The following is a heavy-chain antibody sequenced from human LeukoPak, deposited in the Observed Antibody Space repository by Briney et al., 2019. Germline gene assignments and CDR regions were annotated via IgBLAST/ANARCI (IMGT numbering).Heavy chain of an antibody. Sequence: GGSLRLSCAASGFTFSTYWMHWVRQAPGKGLEWVSAISPSSGTFYADSVKGRFTISRDNSKNTLYLQMNSLRAEDTAVYYCARPQSSSGYYWPFDDWGQGTLVTVSS. D-gene: IGHD3-22*01. V-gene: IGHV3-23*01. CDR3: ARPQSSSGYYWPFDD. J-gene: IGHJ4*02. CDR1: GFTFSTYW. CDR2: ISPSSGT.